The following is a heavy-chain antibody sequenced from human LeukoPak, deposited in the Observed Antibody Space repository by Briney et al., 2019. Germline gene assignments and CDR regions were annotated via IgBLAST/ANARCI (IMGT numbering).Heavy chain of an antibody. CDR3: ARDAGIVGATDAFDI. CDR1: GFAFSSYS. Sequence: GGSLRLSCAASGFAFSSYSMNWVRQAPGKGLEWVSYISSSSSTIYYAGSVKGRFTISRDNSKNTLYLQMNSLRAEDTAVYYCARDAGIVGATDAFDIWGQGTMVTVSS. J-gene: IGHJ3*02. V-gene: IGHV3-48*01. D-gene: IGHD1-26*01. CDR2: ISSSSSTI.